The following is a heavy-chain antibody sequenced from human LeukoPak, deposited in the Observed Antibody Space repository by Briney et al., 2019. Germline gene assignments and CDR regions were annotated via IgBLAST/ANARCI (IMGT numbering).Heavy chain of an antibody. D-gene: IGHD2-21*01. V-gene: IGHV4-30-4*08. CDR1: GDSITSYY. Sequence: PSETLSLTCTVSGDSITSYYGSWIRQPPGKGLEWIGYIYYSGSTYYNPSLKSRVTISVDTSKNQFSLKLSSVTAADTAVYYCARVGGVVAGGWFDPWGQGTLVTVSS. CDR3: ARVGGVVAGGWFDP. J-gene: IGHJ5*02. CDR2: IYYSGST.